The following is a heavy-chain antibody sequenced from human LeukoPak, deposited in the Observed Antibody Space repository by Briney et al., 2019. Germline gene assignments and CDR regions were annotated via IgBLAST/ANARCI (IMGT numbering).Heavy chain of an antibody. CDR2: ISAYNGNT. J-gene: IGHJ4*02. D-gene: IGHD3-9*01. V-gene: IGHV1-18*01. CDR1: GYTYTSYG. Sequence: GASVKVSCKASGYTYTSYGISWVRQAPGQGPEWMGWISAYNGNTNYAQKLQGRVTMTTDTSTSTAYMELRILRSDDTAVYYCASSAGYDILTAYLLDYWGQGTLVTVSS. CDR3: ASSAGYDILTAYLLDY.